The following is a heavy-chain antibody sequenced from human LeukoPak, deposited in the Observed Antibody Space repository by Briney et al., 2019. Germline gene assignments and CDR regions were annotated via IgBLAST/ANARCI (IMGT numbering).Heavy chain of an antibody. Sequence: ASVKVSCKASGGTFSSYAISWVRQAPGQGLEWMGGIIPIFGTANYAQRFQGRVMITTDESTSTAYMELSSLRSEDTAVYYCARGVNREYNWFDPWGQGTLVTVPS. CDR3: ARGVNREYNWFDP. CDR2: IIPIFGTA. J-gene: IGHJ5*02. CDR1: GGTFSSYA. V-gene: IGHV1-69*05. D-gene: IGHD3-10*01.